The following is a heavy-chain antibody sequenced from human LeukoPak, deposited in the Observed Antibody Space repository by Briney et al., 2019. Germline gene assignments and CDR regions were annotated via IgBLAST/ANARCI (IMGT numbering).Heavy chain of an antibody. CDR3: ARHSSGLNWFDP. CDR2: IFYSGST. CDR1: GGSIGSYY. V-gene: IGHV4-59*08. Sequence: SETLSLTCNVSGGSIGSYYCSWIRQPPGRGLEWIGYIFYSGSTNYNPSLKSRVTISVDTSKKQFYLRLNSVTAADTAVYYCARHSSGLNWFDPWGQGTLVTVSS. D-gene: IGHD6-19*01. J-gene: IGHJ5*02.